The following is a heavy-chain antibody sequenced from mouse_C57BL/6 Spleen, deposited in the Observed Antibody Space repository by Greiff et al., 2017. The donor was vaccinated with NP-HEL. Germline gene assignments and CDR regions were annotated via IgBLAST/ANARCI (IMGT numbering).Heavy chain of an antibody. J-gene: IGHJ3*01. V-gene: IGHV1-15*01. Sequence: VQLQQSGAELVRPGASVTLSCKASGYTFTDYEMHWVKQTPVHGLEWIGAIDPETGGTAYNQKFKGKAILTADKSSSTAYMELRSLTSEDSAVYYCTRSLPYCAWFAYWGQRTLVTVSA. CDR2: IDPETGGT. CDR3: TRSLPYCAWFAY. D-gene: IGHD2-10*01. CDR1: GYTFTDYE.